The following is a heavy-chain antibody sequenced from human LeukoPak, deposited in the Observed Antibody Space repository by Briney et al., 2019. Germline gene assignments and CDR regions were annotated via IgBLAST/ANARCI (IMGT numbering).Heavy chain of an antibody. V-gene: IGHV3-48*04. CDR1: GFTFSSYS. CDR2: ISSSSSTI. D-gene: IGHD2-2*01. Sequence: GGSLRLSCAASGFTFSSYSMNWVRQAPGKGLEWVSYISSSSSTIYYADSVKGRFTISRDNAKNSLYLQMNSLRAEDTAVYYCARDRPQLANAFDIWGQGTMVTVSS. CDR3: ARDRPQLANAFDI. J-gene: IGHJ3*02.